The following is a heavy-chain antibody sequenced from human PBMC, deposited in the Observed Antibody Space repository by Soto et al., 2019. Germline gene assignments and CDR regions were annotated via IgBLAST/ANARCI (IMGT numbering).Heavy chain of an antibody. Sequence: PGGSLRLSCAASGFTFSGSAMHWVRQASGKGLEWVGRIRSKANSYATAYAASVKGRFTIFRDDSKNTAYLQMNSLKTEDTAVYYCTRQGYSSSYKEIDWGQGTLVTVSS. V-gene: IGHV3-73*01. CDR3: TRQGYSSSYKEID. J-gene: IGHJ4*02. CDR1: GFTFSGSA. CDR2: IRSKANSYAT. D-gene: IGHD6-6*01.